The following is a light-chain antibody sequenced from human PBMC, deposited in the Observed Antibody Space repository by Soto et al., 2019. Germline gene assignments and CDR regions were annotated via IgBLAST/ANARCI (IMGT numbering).Light chain of an antibody. Sequence: QSALTQPASVSGSPGQSITISCTGTSRDVGAYNSVSWYQQHPGKAPKLIIYEVSDRPSGVSTRFSGSKSGNTASLTISGLRAEDEADYYCSSYTGSTTLVVFGGGTKLTVL. J-gene: IGLJ2*01. CDR3: SSYTGSTTLVV. CDR2: EVS. CDR1: SRDVGAYNS. V-gene: IGLV2-14*01.